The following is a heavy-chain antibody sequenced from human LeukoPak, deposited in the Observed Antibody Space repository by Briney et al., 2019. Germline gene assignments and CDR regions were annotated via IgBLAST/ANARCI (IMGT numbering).Heavy chain of an antibody. J-gene: IGHJ4*02. CDR2: IGSSSSPI. D-gene: IGHD5-12*01. V-gene: IGHV3-48*02. CDR1: GFTFSSYG. Sequence: GGSLRLSCAASGFTFSSYGMNWVRQAPGKGLEWVSYIGSSSSPIYYADSVKGRFTISRDNAKNSLYLQMNSLRDEDTAVYYCARAMRSGYDYWGQGTPVTVSS. CDR3: ARAMRSGYDY.